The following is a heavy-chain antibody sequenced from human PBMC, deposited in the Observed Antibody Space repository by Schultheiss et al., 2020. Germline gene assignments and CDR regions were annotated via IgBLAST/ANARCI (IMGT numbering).Heavy chain of an antibody. CDR1: GFTFSSYG. V-gene: IGHV3-48*04. CDR2: ISNSGSTI. J-gene: IGHJ2*01. Sequence: GESLKISCAASGFTFSSYGMHWVRQAPGKGLEWVSYISNSGSTIYYADSVKGRFTISRDNAKNTLYLQMNSLRAEDTAVYYCARTKGYLDLWGRGTLVTVSS. CDR3: ARTKGYLDL.